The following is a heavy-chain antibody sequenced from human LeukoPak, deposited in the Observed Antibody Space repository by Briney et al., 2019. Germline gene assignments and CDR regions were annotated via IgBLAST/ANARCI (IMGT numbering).Heavy chain of an antibody. CDR1: GFTFSHYS. J-gene: IGHJ4*02. V-gene: IGHV3-48*02. D-gene: IGHD2-15*01. CDR2: INSVISPN. CDR3: ARKRLDCSGGSCYGDLDY. Sequence: PGGSLRLSCAASGFTFSHYSMNWVRQAPGKGLEWVSYINSVISPNDYADSVKGRFTISRDNAKNSLYLQMNSLRDEDTAVYYCARKRLDCSGGSCYGDLDYWGQGTLVTVSS.